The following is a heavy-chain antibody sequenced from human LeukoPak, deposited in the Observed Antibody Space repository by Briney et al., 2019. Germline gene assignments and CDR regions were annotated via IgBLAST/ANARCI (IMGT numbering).Heavy chain of an antibody. J-gene: IGHJ4*02. CDR2: IYYSGST. Sequence: SETLSLTCAVSGGSISSYYWSWIRQPPGKGLEWIGYIYYSGSTNYNPSLKSRVTISVDTSKNQFSLKLSSVTAADTAVYYCARWYSSSWYYFDYWGQGTLVTVSS. V-gene: IGHV4-59*01. CDR3: ARWYSSSWYYFDY. D-gene: IGHD6-13*01. CDR1: GGSISSYY.